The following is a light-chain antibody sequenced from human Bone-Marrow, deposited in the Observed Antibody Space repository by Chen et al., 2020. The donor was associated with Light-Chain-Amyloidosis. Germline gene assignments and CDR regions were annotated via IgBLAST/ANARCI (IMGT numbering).Light chain of an antibody. Sequence: EIVLTQSPGTLSLSPGEGANLSCRASQTISSNYLTWYQQKFGQAPRLLIYGSSSRAPGNPDRFTGSGSGTDFTLTINRLEPEDLAMYYCQQYGTSPLTFGGGTKVEIK. V-gene: IGKV3-20*01. J-gene: IGKJ4*01. CDR1: QTISSNY. CDR3: QQYGTSPLT. CDR2: GSS.